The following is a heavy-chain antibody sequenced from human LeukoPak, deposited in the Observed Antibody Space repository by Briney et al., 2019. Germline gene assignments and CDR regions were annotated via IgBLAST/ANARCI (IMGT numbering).Heavy chain of an antibody. CDR1: GFTFDDYA. V-gene: IGHV3-43*02. CDR2: ISGDGGST. Sequence: GGSLRLSCAASGFTFDDYAMHWVRQAPGKGLEWVSLISGDGGSTYYADSVKGRFTISRDNSKNSLYLQMNSLRTEDTALYYCAKGIAVARLNYYYYGMDVWGQGTTVTVSS. J-gene: IGHJ6*02. D-gene: IGHD6-19*01. CDR3: AKGIAVARLNYYYYGMDV.